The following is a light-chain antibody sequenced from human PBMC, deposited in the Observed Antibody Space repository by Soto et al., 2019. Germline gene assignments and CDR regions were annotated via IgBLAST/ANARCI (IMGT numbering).Light chain of an antibody. Sequence: DIQMTHSPSSLSASVVYRVTITFQSSQDISNYLNWYQQKPGKAPKLLIYDASNLETGVPSRFSGSGSGTGFTFTISSLQPEDIATYYCQKYDNLPLNFGGGTKVDIK. J-gene: IGKJ4*01. CDR2: DAS. CDR3: QKYDNLPLN. CDR1: QDISNY. V-gene: IGKV1-33*01.